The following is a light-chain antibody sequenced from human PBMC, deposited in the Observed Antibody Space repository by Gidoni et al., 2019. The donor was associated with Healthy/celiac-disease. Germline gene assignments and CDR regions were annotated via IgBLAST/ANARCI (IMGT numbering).Light chain of an antibody. Sequence: QSALTQPPSASGSPGQSVTISCTGTSSDVGGYNYVSWYQQHPGKAPKLMIYEVSKRPSGVPDRFSGSKSGNTASLTVSGRQAEDEAEYYGSSYAGSNNLVFGGGTKLTVL. CDR3: SSYAGSNNLV. J-gene: IGLJ2*01. CDR2: EVS. V-gene: IGLV2-8*01. CDR1: SSDVGGYNY.